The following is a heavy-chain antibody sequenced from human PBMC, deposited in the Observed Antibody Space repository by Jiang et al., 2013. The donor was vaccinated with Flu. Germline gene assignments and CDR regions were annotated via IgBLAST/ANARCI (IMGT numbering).Heavy chain of an antibody. V-gene: IGHV7-4-1*01. CDR3: ARESLYYYDSSGYYSQYYYYGMDV. D-gene: IGHD3-22*01. CDR2: INTNTGNP. Sequence: SVKVSCKASGYTFTSYAMNWVRQAPGQGLEWMGWINTNTGNPTYAQGFTGRFVFSLDTSVSTAYLQICSLKAEDTAAYYCARESLYYYDSSGYYSQYYYYGMDVWGKGTTVTVSS. J-gene: IGHJ6*04. CDR1: GYTFTSYA.